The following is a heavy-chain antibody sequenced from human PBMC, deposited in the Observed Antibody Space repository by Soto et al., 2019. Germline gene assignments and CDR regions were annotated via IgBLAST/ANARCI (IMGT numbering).Heavy chain of an antibody. V-gene: IGHV4-39*01. CDR1: DGYISSRSYY. D-gene: IGHD3-3*02. CDR2: IYYSGST. J-gene: IGHJ5*02. Sequence: SETLSLRWSVADGYISSRSYYRGWIRQPPGKGLEWIGSIYYSGSTYYNPSLKSRVTISVDTSKNQFSLKLSSVTAADTAVYYCASPKIAFYNWFDPWGQGTLVTVSS. CDR3: ASPKIAFYNWFDP.